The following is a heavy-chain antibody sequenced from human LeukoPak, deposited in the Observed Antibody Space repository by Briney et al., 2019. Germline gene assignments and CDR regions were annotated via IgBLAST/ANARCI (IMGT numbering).Heavy chain of an antibody. CDR1: GGSIRGYY. CDR3: ARDPATVTTGYFDY. CDR2: IYYSGST. D-gene: IGHD4-11*01. Sequence: SETLSLTCTVSGGSIRGYYWSWIRQPPGKGLEWIGYIYYSGSTNYNPSLKSRVTISVDTSKNQFSLKLSSVTAADTAVYYCARDPATVTTGYFDYWGQGTLVTVSS. J-gene: IGHJ4*02. V-gene: IGHV4-59*01.